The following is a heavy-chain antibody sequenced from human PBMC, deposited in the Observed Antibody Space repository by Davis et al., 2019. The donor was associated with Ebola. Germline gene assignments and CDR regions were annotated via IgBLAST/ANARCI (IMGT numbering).Heavy chain of an antibody. Sequence: HTGGSLRLSCAASGFTFSSYWMHWVRQAPGKGLVWVSRINSDGSSTSYADSVKGRFTISRDNSKNTLYLQMNSLRAEDTAVYYCAKANNWNYGVLGFRGYFDYWGQGTLVTVSS. V-gene: IGHV3-74*01. CDR3: AKANNWNYGVLGFRGYFDY. J-gene: IGHJ4*02. CDR2: INSDGSST. D-gene: IGHD1-7*01. CDR1: GFTFSSYW.